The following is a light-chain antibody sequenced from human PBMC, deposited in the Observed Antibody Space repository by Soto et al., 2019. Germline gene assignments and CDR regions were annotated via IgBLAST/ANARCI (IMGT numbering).Light chain of an antibody. CDR2: ENK. CDR3: QSSDSRLSGSDV. J-gene: IGLJ1*01. Sequence: QSVLTQPPSASGTPGQTVAISCSGSNSNIGSNTVNWYQQFPGTAPKLLIYENKQRPSGVPDRFSGSKSDTSASLAISGLLSDDESDYYCQSSDSRLSGSDVFGTGTKLTVL. V-gene: IGLV1-44*01. CDR1: NSNIGSNT.